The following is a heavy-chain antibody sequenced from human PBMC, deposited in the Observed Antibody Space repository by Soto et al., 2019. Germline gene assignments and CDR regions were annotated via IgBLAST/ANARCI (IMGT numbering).Heavy chain of an antibody. Sequence: SETLSLICAVSGGSISSGGYPWSWIRQPPGKGLEWIGYIYHSGSTYYNPSLKSRVTISVDRSKNQFSLKLSSVTAADTAVYYCARVPGPWGQGTLVTVSS. D-gene: IGHD7-27*01. CDR1: GGSISSGGYP. J-gene: IGHJ5*02. V-gene: IGHV4-30-2*01. CDR2: IYHSGST. CDR3: ARVPGP.